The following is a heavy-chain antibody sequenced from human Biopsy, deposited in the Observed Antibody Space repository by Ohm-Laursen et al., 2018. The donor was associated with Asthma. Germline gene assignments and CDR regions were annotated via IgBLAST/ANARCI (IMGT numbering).Heavy chain of an antibody. CDR2: IFFDGSNK. J-gene: IGHJ4*02. Sequence: SLRLSCTASGFTFSTYGMHWVRQAPGKGLEWVAGIFFDGSNKYYADSVKGRFTISRDNSKDTLYLQVNSLRGDDTAVYYCARGKTWGRSYYFDYWGQGTLVTVSS. V-gene: IGHV3-30*03. D-gene: IGHD6-6*01. CDR1: GFTFSTYG. CDR3: ARGKTWGRSYYFDY.